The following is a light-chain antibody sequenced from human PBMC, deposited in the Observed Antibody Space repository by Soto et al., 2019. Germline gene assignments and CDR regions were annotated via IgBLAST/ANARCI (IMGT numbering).Light chain of an antibody. CDR2: QVS. CDR3: SSYAGDNSGV. Sequence: QSVLTQPPSASGSPGRSGTISCTGTSSDVGGYDYVSWYQQHPGKAPKLMIYQVSKRPSGVPDRFSGSKSGNTASLTVSGLQAEDEADYYCSSYAGDNSGVFGTGTQLTVL. V-gene: IGLV2-8*01. CDR1: SSDVGGYDY. J-gene: IGLJ1*01.